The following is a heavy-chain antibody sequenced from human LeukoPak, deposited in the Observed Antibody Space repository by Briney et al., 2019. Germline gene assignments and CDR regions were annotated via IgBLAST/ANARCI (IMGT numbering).Heavy chain of an antibody. CDR1: GYTFTSYG. Sequence: GASVKVSCKASGYTFTSYGISWVRQAPGQGLEWMGWISAYNGNTNYAQKLQGRVTMTTDTSTSTAYMELRSLRSDDTAVYYCATAASSGQWLVEYYFDYWGQGTLVTVSS. D-gene: IGHD6-19*01. J-gene: IGHJ4*02. V-gene: IGHV1-18*01. CDR3: ATAASSGQWLVEYYFDY. CDR2: ISAYNGNT.